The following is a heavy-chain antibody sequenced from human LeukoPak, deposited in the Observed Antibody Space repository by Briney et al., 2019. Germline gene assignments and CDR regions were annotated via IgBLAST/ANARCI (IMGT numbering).Heavy chain of an antibody. V-gene: IGHV1-8*01. Sequence: GASVKVSCKASGHTFTSYDINWVRQATGQGLEWMGWMNPNSGNTGYAQKFQGRVTMTRNTSISTAYMELSSLSSEDTAVYYCARANSPGGVYYYYMDVWGRGTTVTVSS. D-gene: IGHD1-1*01. CDR3: ARANSPGGVYYYYMDV. J-gene: IGHJ6*03. CDR1: GHTFTSYD. CDR2: MNPNSGNT.